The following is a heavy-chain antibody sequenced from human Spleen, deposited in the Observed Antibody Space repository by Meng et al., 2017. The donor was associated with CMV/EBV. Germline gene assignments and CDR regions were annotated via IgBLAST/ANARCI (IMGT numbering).Heavy chain of an antibody. Sequence: EVQLVEYGXXLVKLGGSLRLACAASGFTFSSYSMNWVRKAPGKGLEWVSSISSSGSYIYYADSVKGRFTVSRDNAKNSLYLQMNSLRAEDTAVYYCASLSGYSSGWYSQFWGQGPLVTVSS. J-gene: IGHJ4*02. CDR3: ASLSGYSSGWYSQF. V-gene: IGHV3-21*01. CDR1: GFTFSSYS. CDR2: ISSSGSYI. D-gene: IGHD6-19*01.